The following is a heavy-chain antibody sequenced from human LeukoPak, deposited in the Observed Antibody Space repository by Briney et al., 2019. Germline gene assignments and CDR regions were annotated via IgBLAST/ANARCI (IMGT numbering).Heavy chain of an antibody. D-gene: IGHD3-3*01. CDR2: IYTSGST. V-gene: IGHV4-4*07. CDR3: ARGYYDFLGALYYGMDV. J-gene: IGHJ6*02. Sequence: PSETLSLTCTVSGGSISSYYWSWIRQPAGKGLEWIGRIYTSGSTNYNPSLKSRVTMSVDTSKNQFSLKLSSVTAVDTAVYYCARGYYDFLGALYYGMDVWGQGTTVTVSS. CDR1: GGSISSYY.